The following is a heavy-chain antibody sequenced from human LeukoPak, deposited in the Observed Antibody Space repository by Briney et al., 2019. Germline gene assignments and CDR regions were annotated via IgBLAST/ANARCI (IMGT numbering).Heavy chain of an antibody. J-gene: IGHJ6*03. CDR3: ARSASMTNYDFWSGYYGYYYYYYMDV. Sequence: GGSLRLSCAASGFTFSDYYMSWIRQAPGKGLEWVSYISSIGSTIYYADSVKGRFTISRDNAKNSLYLQMNSLRAEDTAVYYCARSASMTNYDFWSGYYGYYYYYYMDVWGKGTTVTVSS. D-gene: IGHD3-3*01. CDR1: GFTFSDYY. V-gene: IGHV3-11*01. CDR2: ISSIGSTI.